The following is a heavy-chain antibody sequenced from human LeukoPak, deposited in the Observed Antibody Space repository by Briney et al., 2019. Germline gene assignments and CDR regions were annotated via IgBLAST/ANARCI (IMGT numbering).Heavy chain of an antibody. D-gene: IGHD3-10*01. V-gene: IGHV3-23*01. CDR1: RFTFNSNA. J-gene: IGHJ5*02. CDR2: ISGSGGST. CDR3: AKDLLWFGELSGWFDP. Sequence: HSGRSLRLSCAASRFTFNSNAMSCVRHVPGKGMKWDSAISGSGGSTYYADSVKGRFTISRDNSKNTLYLQMNSLRAEDTAVYYCAKDLLWFGELSGWFDPWGQGTLVTVSS.